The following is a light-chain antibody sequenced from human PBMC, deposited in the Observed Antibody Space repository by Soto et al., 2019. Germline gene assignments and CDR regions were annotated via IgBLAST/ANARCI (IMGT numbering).Light chain of an antibody. J-gene: IGLJ1*01. CDR1: SSDVGNYKF. CDR3: CSYAGSSSSYF. Sequence: QSVLTQPASVSGSPGQSITISCTGSSSDVGNYKFVSWYQQYPGKAPKVILYEVSKRPSGVSYRFSGSQSGNTASLTISGLQAEDEADYYCCSYAGSSSSYFFGTGTKVTVL. V-gene: IGLV2-23*02. CDR2: EVS.